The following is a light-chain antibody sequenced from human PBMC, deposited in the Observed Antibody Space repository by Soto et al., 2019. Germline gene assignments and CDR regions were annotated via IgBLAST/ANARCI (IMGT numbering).Light chain of an antibody. CDR3: ISFTTTTTHV. CDR1: SSDIGAYDY. V-gene: IGLV2-14*01. CDR2: EVN. Sequence: QSVLTQPASRSGTPGQSITISCTGTSSDIGAYDYVSWFQQHPGKAPKLMISEVNNRPSGVSNRFSGSKSGNTAYLTISGLQFKIEPEPISISFTTTTTHVFG. J-gene: IGLJ1*01.